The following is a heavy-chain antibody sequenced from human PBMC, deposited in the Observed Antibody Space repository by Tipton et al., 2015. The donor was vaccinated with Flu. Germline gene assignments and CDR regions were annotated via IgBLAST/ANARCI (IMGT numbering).Heavy chain of an antibody. Sequence: QSGAEVKKPGESLMISCKTSGYFFTSYWIAWVRQVPGKGLEWMGMIHPDASDTRYSPSFQGHVSMSADKSIRTAYLHVSSLKASDTAMYYCARRIVATIWVFDVWGQGTMVSVSS. V-gene: IGHV5-51*03. J-gene: IGHJ3*01. CDR2: IHPDASDT. CDR1: GYFFTSYW. CDR3: ARRIVATIWVFDV. D-gene: IGHD5-12*01.